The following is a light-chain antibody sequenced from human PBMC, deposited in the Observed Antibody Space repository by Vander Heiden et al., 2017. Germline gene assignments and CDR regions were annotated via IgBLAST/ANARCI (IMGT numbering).Light chain of an antibody. CDR3: AAWDDSLSGDYV. J-gene: IGLJ1*01. CDR2: RNN. Sequence: QSVLPQPPSASGPPGQRVTISCSGSSSNIGSNYVYWYQQLPGTAPKLLIYRNNQRPSGVPDRFSGSKSGTSASLAISGLRSEDEADYYCAAWDDSLSGDYVFGTGTKVTVL. V-gene: IGLV1-47*01. CDR1: SSNIGSNY.